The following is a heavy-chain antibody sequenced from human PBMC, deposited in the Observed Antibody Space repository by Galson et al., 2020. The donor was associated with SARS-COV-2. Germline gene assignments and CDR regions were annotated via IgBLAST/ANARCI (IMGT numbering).Heavy chain of an antibody. J-gene: IGHJ5*02. V-gene: IGHV3-30*18. CDR2: ISYDGSNK. D-gene: IGHD1-7*01. Sequence: GESLKISCAASGFTFSSYGMHWVRQAPGKGLEWVAVISYDGSNKYYADSVKGRFTISRDNSKNTLYLQMNSLRAEDTAVYYCAKDRVTGTTWWFDPWVQGTLVTGSS. CDR3: AKDRVTGTTWWFDP. CDR1: GFTFSSYG.